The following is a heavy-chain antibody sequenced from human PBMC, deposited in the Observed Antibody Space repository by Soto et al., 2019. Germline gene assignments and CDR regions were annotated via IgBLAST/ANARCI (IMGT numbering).Heavy chain of an antibody. J-gene: IGHJ4*02. V-gene: IGHV1-69*13. Sequence: ASVKVSCKASGGTFSSYAISWVRQAPGQGLEWMGGIIPIFGTANYAQKFQGRVTITADESTSTAYMELSSLRSEDTAVYYCARDQTDDSSGYSPFDYWGQGTLVTVSS. CDR2: IIPIFGTA. D-gene: IGHD3-22*01. CDR3: ARDQTDDSSGYSPFDY. CDR1: GGTFSSYA.